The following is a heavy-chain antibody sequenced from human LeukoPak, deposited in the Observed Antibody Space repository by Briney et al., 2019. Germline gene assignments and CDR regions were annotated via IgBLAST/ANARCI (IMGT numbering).Heavy chain of an antibody. CDR3: ARHWNDVFSPGFDY. CDR2: IYYSGST. Sequence: NSSETLSLTCTVSGGSISSGDYYWSWIRQPPGKGLEWIGYIYYSGSTYYNPSLKSRVTISVDTSKNQFSLKLSSVTAADTAVYYCARHWNDVFSPGFDYWGQGTLVTVSS. V-gene: IGHV4-30-4*01. D-gene: IGHD1-1*01. J-gene: IGHJ4*02. CDR1: GGSISSGDYY.